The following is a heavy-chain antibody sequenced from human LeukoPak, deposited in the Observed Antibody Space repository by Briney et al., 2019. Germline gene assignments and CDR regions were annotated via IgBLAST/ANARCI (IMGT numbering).Heavy chain of an antibody. CDR1: GFTFSSYA. Sequence: GGSLRLSCAASGFTFSSYAMSWVRQAPGKGLEWVSAISGSGGSTYYADSVKGRFTISRDNSKNTLYLQMNSLRAEDTAVYYCAKMEDPPYYYYMDVWGKGTTVTVSS. V-gene: IGHV3-23*01. D-gene: IGHD1-1*01. CDR3: AKMEDPPYYYYMDV. CDR2: ISGSGGST. J-gene: IGHJ6*03.